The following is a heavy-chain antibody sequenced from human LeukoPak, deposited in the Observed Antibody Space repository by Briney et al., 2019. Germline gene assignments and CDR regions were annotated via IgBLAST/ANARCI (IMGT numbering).Heavy chain of an antibody. CDR3: ARGLYGSGNLEDY. J-gene: IGHJ4*02. V-gene: IGHV4-59*01. CDR1: GGSISSYY. CDR2: IYYSGST. D-gene: IGHD3-10*01. Sequence: SETLSLTCTVSGGSISSYYWSWIRQPPGKGLEWIGYIYYSGSTNYNPSLKSRVTISVDTSKNQFSLKLGSVTAADTAVYYCARGLYGSGNLEDYWGQGTLVTVSS.